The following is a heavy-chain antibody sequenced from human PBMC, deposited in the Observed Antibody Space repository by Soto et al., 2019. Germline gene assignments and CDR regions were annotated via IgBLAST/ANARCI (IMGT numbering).Heavy chain of an antibody. D-gene: IGHD3-22*01. CDR2: INHSGST. Sequence: PSETLSLTCAVYGGSFSGYYWSWIRQPPGKGLEWIGEINHSGSTNYNPSLKSRVTISVDTSKNQFSLKLSSVTAADTAVYYCARVGPTYYYDSSGYLDYWGQGTLVTVS. V-gene: IGHV4-34*01. CDR1: GGSFSGYY. J-gene: IGHJ4*02. CDR3: ARVGPTYYYDSSGYLDY.